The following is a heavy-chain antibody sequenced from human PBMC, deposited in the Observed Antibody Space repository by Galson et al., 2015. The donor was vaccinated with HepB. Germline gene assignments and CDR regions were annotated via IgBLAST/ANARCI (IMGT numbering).Heavy chain of an antibody. J-gene: IGHJ3*02. CDR2: ISSSSSYI. CDR1: GFTFSSYS. Sequence: SLRLSCAASGFTFSSYSMNWVRQAPGKGLEWVSSISSSSSYIYYADSVKGRFTISRDNAENSLYLQMNSLRAEDTAVYYCASYQDSSGWFGKTYDAFDIWGQGTMVTVSS. CDR3: ASYQDSSGWFGKTYDAFDI. V-gene: IGHV3-21*01. D-gene: IGHD6-19*01.